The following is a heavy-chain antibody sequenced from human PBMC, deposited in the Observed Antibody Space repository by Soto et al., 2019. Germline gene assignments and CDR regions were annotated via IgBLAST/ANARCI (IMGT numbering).Heavy chain of an antibody. CDR3: ARSFYYYGSGSYPHDAFDI. CDR2: IYPGDSDT. CDR1: GYGFTSYW. D-gene: IGHD3-10*01. J-gene: IGHJ3*02. V-gene: IGHV5-51*01. Sequence: PGESLKISCKGSGYGFTSYWIGWVRQMPGKGLEWMGIIYPGDSDTRYSPSFQGQVTISADKSISTAYLQWSSLKASDTAMYYCARSFYYYGSGSYPHDAFDIWGQGTMVTVSS.